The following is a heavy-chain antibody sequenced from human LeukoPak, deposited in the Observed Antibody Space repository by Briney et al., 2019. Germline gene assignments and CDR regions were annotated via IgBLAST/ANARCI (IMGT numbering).Heavy chain of an antibody. CDR1: GFTFSSYA. D-gene: IGHD6-13*01. V-gene: IGHV3-23*01. J-gene: IGHJ5*02. Sequence: GGSLRLSCAASGFTFSSYAMTWVRQAPGKGLEWVSPISGSGGSTYYAHSVKGRFTIPRNNSKNTLYLQINSLRAEDTAVYDCAKDSPQQLITWFDPWGQGTLVTVSS. CDR3: AKDSPQQLITWFDP. CDR2: ISGSGGST.